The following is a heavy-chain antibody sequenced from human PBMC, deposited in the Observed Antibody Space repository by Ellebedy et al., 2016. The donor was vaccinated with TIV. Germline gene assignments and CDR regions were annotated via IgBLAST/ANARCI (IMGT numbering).Heavy chain of an antibody. J-gene: IGHJ6*02. CDR1: GYTFTGYY. CDR2: INPNSGGT. Sequence: ASVKVSXKASGYTFTGYYMHWVRQAPGQGLEWMGWINPNSGGTNYAQKFQGWVTMTRDTSISTAYMELASLRSDDTAVYYCARDTPSNDYGDYEYNGMDVWGQGTTVTVSS. D-gene: IGHD4-17*01. V-gene: IGHV1-2*04. CDR3: ARDTPSNDYGDYEYNGMDV.